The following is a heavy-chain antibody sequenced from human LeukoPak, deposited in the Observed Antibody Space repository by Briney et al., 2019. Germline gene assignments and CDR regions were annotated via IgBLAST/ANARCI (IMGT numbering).Heavy chain of an antibody. Sequence: SGPTLVNPIETLTLTCTFSGFSLSTSGVGVGWIRQPPGKALEWLELIYWDDDKRYSPSLKSRLTITKVTSTNQVVLAMTNMDPVDTGTYYCAHRRGGYKWNHGDFDYWGPGTLVTVSS. CDR2: IYWDDDK. D-gene: IGHD1-14*01. V-gene: IGHV2-5*02. CDR1: GFSLSTSGVG. CDR3: AHRRGGYKWNHGDFDY. J-gene: IGHJ4*02.